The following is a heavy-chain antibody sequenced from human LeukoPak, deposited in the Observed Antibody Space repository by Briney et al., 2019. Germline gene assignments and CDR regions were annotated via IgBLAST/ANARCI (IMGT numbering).Heavy chain of an antibody. CDR1: GFIFSEYL. CDR3: ARGSYNWYSSSWTYVY. J-gene: IGHJ4*02. D-gene: IGHD6-13*01. Sequence: GGSLRLSCEASGFIFSEYLMTWVRQAPGKGPEWVSAIGGRGGSTYYADSLGGRFTISRDNAKNSLYLQMNSLRAEDTAVYYCARGSYNWYSSSWTYVYWGQGTLVTVSS. CDR2: IGGRGGST. V-gene: IGHV3-23*01.